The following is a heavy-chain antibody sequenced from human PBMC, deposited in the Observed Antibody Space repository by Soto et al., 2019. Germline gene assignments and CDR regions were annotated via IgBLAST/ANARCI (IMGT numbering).Heavy chain of an antibody. J-gene: IGHJ6*04. CDR2: ISHSGST. Sequence: SETLSLTCAVYGGSLSRSFSGYYWSWIRQSPGKGLEWIGEISHSGSTNYNRSLKSRVSISIYTFKNQFSLKLNSVTAADKAVYYCARGLVAAGPCSYSYGMDVCGKGTTGSVPS. CDR3: ARGLVAAGPCSYSYGMDV. CDR1: GGSLSRSFSGYY. D-gene: IGHD6-13*01. V-gene: IGHV4-34*01.